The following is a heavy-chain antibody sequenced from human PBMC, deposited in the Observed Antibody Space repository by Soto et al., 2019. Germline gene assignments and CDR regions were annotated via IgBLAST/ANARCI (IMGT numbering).Heavy chain of an antibody. CDR1: GFTFSSYA. CDR3: AKERGYYDILTGYLFYYGMDV. V-gene: IGHV3-23*01. Sequence: GGSLRLSCAASGFTFSSYAMSWVRQAPGKGLEWVSAISGSGGSTYYADSVKGRFTISRDNSKNTLYLQMNSLRAEDTAVYYCAKERGYYDILTGYLFYYGMDVWGQGTTVTAP. J-gene: IGHJ6*02. D-gene: IGHD3-9*01. CDR2: ISGSGGST.